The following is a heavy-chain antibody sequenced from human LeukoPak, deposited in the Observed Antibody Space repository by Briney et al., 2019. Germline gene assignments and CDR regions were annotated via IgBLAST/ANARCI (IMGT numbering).Heavy chain of an antibody. Sequence: PGGSLRLSRAASGFTFSSFAMGWVRQAPGKGLEWVSLISESGDSAYYADSVKGRVTTSRDNWSNTLYLQMSSLGAEDTAIYYCARGWQLSFDPWGQGTLVTVSP. CDR2: ISESGDSA. J-gene: IGHJ5*02. CDR1: GFTFSSFA. CDR3: ARGWQLSFDP. D-gene: IGHD2-15*01. V-gene: IGHV3-23*01.